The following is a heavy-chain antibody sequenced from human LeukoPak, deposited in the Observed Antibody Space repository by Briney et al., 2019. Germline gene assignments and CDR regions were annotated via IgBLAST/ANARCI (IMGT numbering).Heavy chain of an antibody. CDR1: GFTFSNYW. D-gene: IGHD5-24*01. J-gene: IGHJ5*02. Sequence: GGSLRLSCAASGFTFSNYWMIWVRQAPGKGLEWVGNIKQDGSEKRYADSVRGRFGISRDNAQTSLYLQMNSLRAEDTAVYYCARTSDPWLQLTWGQGTLVTVSS. CDR3: ARTSDPWLQLT. V-gene: IGHV3-7*05. CDR2: IKQDGSEK.